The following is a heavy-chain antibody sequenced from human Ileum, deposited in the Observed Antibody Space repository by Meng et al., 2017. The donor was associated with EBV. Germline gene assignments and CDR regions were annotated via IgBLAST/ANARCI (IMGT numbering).Heavy chain of an antibody. J-gene: IGHJ4*02. V-gene: IGHV4-38-2*02. Sequence: QQHLASLGPARVKPSEPRSLTCTASDGSSKTVSYCGWIRQPPGKGLEWIGSIFHSGSAYYNPSLKSRVSISVHTSENYFSLNLRSVTAADTAVYYCARAPSTSSTRTFDYWGQGTLVTVSS. CDR1: DGSSKTVSY. CDR3: ARAPSTSSTRTFDY. D-gene: IGHD5/OR15-5a*01. CDR2: IFHSGSA.